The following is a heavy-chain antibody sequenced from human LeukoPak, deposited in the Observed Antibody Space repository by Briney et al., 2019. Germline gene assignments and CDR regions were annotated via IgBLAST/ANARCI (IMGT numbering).Heavy chain of an antibody. CDR2: IYYSGST. CDR3: ARPTNGGYFDY. Sequence: SETLSLTCTVSGGSISSSSYYWGWIRQPPGKGLEWIGSIYYSGSTYYNPSLKSRVTISIDTSKNQFSLKLSSVTAADTAVYYCARPTNGGYFDYWGQGTLVTVSS. CDR1: GGSISSSSYY. J-gene: IGHJ4*02. D-gene: IGHD2-2*01. V-gene: IGHV4-39*01.